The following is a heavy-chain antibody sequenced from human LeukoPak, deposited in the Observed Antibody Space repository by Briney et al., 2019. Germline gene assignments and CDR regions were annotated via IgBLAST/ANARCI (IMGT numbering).Heavy chain of an antibody. CDR3: ARAPRGYSYGALFDY. CDR1: GFTFSSYA. CDR2: ISGSGGST. V-gene: IGHV3-23*01. D-gene: IGHD5-18*01. Sequence: GGSLRLSCAASGFTFSSYAMSWVRQAPGKGLEWVSAISGSGGSTYYADSVKGRFTISRDNSKNTLYLRMNSLRAEDAAVYYCARAPRGYSYGALFDYWGQGTLVTVSS. J-gene: IGHJ4*02.